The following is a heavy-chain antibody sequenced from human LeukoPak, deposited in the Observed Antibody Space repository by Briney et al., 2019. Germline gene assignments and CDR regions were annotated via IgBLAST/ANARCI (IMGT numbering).Heavy chain of an antibody. Sequence: GESLKISCKGSGYSFTSYWISWVRQMPGEGLEWMGRIDPSDSYTNYSPSFQGHVTISADKSISTAYLQWSSLKASDTAMYYCARHPRLGYCSSTSCYRLNWGQGTMVTVSS. V-gene: IGHV5-10-1*01. J-gene: IGHJ3*01. CDR2: IDPSDSYT. CDR3: ARHPRLGYCSSTSCYRLN. CDR1: GYSFTSYW. D-gene: IGHD2-2*01.